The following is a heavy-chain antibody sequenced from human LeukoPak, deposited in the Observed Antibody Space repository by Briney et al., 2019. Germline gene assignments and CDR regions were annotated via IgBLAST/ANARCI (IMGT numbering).Heavy chain of an antibody. V-gene: IGHV3-11*01. D-gene: IGHD6-13*01. CDR3: ACPYRSRFDY. Sequence: GGSLRLSCVVPGFTFSDFHMGWLRQAPGKGLEWISYITNSGSDIEYADSVKGRFTISWDNAKKSLYLEMNTLRAEDTAIYYCACPYRSRFDYWGQGTLVTVSS. J-gene: IGHJ4*02. CDR2: ITNSGSDI. CDR1: GFTFSDFH.